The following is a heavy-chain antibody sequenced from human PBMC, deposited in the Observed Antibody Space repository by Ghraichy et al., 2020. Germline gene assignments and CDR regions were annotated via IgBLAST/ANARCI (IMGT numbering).Heavy chain of an antibody. V-gene: IGHV4-34*01. J-gene: IGHJ6*02. CDR2: INHSGST. CDR1: GGSFSGYY. D-gene: IGHD3-22*01. Sequence: SETLSLTCAVSGGSFSGYYCSWIWQPPGTGQDWIGEINHSGSTNYYPSLKRRVTISVDTSKNQFSLTLSSVTAADTAVYYCERYDYASSATWDYYYFGMHVWGQGATVTVSS. CDR3: ERYDYASSATWDYYYFGMHV.